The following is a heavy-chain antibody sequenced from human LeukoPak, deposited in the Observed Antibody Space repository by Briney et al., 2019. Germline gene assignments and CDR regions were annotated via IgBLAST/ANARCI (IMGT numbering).Heavy chain of an antibody. CDR3: AREGVTAMVMYYFDY. CDR2: IWYDGSNK. D-gene: IGHD5-18*01. V-gene: IGHV3-33*01. Sequence: GGSLRLSCAASGFTFSSYGMHWVCQAPGKGLEWVAVIWYDGSNKYYADSVKGRFTISRDNSKNTLYLQMNSLRAEDTAVYYCAREGVTAMVMYYFDYWGQGTLVTVSS. J-gene: IGHJ4*02. CDR1: GFTFSSYG.